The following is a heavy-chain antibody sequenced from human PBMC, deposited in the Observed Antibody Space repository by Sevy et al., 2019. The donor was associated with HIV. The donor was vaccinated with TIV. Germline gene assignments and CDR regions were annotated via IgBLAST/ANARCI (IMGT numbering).Heavy chain of an antibody. J-gene: IGHJ6*02. CDR1: GFTFDDYT. V-gene: IGHV3-43*01. CDR2: ISWDGGST. CDR3: AKDISYSSGWRVGKDYYYGMDV. Sequence: GGSLRLSCAASGFTFDDYTMHWVRQAPGKGLEWVSLISWDGGSTYYAHSVKGRFTISRDNSKNSLYLQMNSLRTEDTALYYCAKDISYSSGWRVGKDYYYGMDVWGQGTTVTVSS. D-gene: IGHD6-19*01.